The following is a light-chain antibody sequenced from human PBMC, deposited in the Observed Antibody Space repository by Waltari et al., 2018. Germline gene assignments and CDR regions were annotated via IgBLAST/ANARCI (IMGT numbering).Light chain of an antibody. CDR3: YSTDSSGNHGV. J-gene: IGLJ2*01. CDR1: ILPKKY. CDR2: DDT. V-gene: IGLV3-10*01. Sequence: SYELTQPPSVSVSPGQTARITCSGDILPKKYAYWYQQKSGQAPVLVIYDDTKRPSGIPERFSGSSSGTMATLTISGAQMEDEADYCCYSTDSSGNHGVFGGGTKLTVL.